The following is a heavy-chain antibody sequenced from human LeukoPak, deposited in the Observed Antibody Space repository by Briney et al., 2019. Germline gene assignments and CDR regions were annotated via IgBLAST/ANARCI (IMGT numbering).Heavy chain of an antibody. J-gene: IGHJ4*02. CDR1: GFTFADYY. CDR3: AGTPIGDRPYYFDS. V-gene: IGHV1-2*02. CDR2: INPFNDAR. D-gene: IGHD4-17*01. Sequence: ASVKVSCKTSGFTFADYYFHWVRQAPGQGLEWMVWINPFNDARNYAQKFQGRVTMTRDTSISTAFMEVNTLRSDDTAVYYCAGTPIGDRPYYFDSWGQGTLVTVSS.